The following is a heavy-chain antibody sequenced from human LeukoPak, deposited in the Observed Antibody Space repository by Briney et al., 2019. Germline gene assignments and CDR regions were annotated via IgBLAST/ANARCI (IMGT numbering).Heavy chain of an antibody. D-gene: IGHD4-17*01. V-gene: IGHV4-59*01. CDR1: GGSISSYY. J-gene: IGHJ4*02. Sequence: SETLSLTCSVSGGSISSYYWSWIRQPPGKGPEWIGYIYYSGSTNYNPSLKSRVTISVDTSKNQFSLKLSSVTAADTAVYYCARMSTPYGDYGDYYFDYWGQGTLVTVSS. CDR3: ARMSTPYGDYGDYYFDY. CDR2: IYYSGST.